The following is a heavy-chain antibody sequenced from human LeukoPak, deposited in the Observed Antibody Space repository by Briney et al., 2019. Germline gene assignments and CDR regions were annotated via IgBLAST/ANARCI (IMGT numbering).Heavy chain of an antibody. V-gene: IGHV3-23*01. CDR1: GFPFSSHA. Sequence: QPGGSLRLSCAASGFPFSSHAMRWVRQAPGRGLECVSAISGSGSTSYYADSVKGRFTISRDNSKNTLYLQMTSLRAEDTAVYYCAKDQRGYYQPIDCWGQGILVTVFS. CDR3: AKDQRGYYQPIDC. CDR2: ISGSGSTS. D-gene: IGHD3-10*01. J-gene: IGHJ4*02.